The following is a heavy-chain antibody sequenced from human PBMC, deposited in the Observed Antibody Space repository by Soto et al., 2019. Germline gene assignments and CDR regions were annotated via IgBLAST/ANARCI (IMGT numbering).Heavy chain of an antibody. CDR3: ARDHSQDSSGWYRPVDY. D-gene: IGHD6-19*01. CDR1: GYTFTSYG. CDR2: ISAYNGNT. Sequence: QVQLVQSGAEVKKPGASVKVSCKASGYTFTSYGISWVRQAPGQGLEWMGWISAYNGNTNYAQKLQGRVTMTTDTSTSTAYMELRSLRSDDTAVYYCARDHSQDSSGWYRPVDYWGQGTLVTVSS. V-gene: IGHV1-18*01. J-gene: IGHJ4*02.